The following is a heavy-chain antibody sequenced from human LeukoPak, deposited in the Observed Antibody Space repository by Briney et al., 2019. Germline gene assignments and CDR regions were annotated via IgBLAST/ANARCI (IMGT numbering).Heavy chain of an antibody. D-gene: IGHD4-11*01. CDR1: GGSISSYY. J-gene: IGHJ3*02. CDR2: IYYSGST. V-gene: IGHV4-59*08. CDR3: ARPQMTSNAFDI. Sequence: PSETLSLTCTVSGGSISSYYWSWIRQPPGKGLEWIGYIYYSGSTNYNPSLKSRVTISVDTSKNQFSLKLSSVTAADTAVYYCARPQMTSNAFDIWGQGTMVTVSS.